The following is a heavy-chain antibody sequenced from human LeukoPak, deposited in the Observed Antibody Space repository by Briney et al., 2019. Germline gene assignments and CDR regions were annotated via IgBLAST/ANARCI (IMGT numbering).Heavy chain of an antibody. V-gene: IGHV6-1*01. CDR2: TYYRSKWYN. D-gene: IGHD1-1*01. CDR3: ARTTGTSDLDV. CDR1: GDSVSSNSAA. Sequence: SQTLSLTCAISGDSVSSNSAAWSWIRQSPSRGLEWLGRTYYRSKWYNDYPLSVKSRITINPDTSKNQFSLQLNSVTPEDTAVYYCARTTGTSDLDVWGQGTTVTVSS. J-gene: IGHJ6*02.